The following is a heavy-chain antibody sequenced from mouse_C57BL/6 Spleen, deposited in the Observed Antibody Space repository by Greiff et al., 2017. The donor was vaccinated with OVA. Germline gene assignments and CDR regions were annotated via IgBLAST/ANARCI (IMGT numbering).Heavy chain of an antibody. Sequence: QVQLQQSGAELVKPGASVKMSCKASGYTFTSYWITWVKQRPGQGLEWIGDIYPGSGSTNYNEKFKSKATLTVDTSSSTAYMQLSSLTSEDSAVYYCAREGATTVVATPYFDYWGQGTTLTVSS. CDR2: IYPGSGST. D-gene: IGHD1-1*01. CDR1: GYTFTSYW. V-gene: IGHV1-55*01. J-gene: IGHJ2*01. CDR3: AREGATTVVATPYFDY.